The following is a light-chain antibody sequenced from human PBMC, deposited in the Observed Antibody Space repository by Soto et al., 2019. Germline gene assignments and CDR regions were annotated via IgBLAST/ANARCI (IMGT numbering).Light chain of an antibody. CDR2: GAS. J-gene: IGKJ1*01. CDR1: QSVSSGY. Sequence: EIVLTQSPGTLSLSPGERATLSCRASQSVSSGYLAWYQHKPGQAPRLLIFGASIRSAGIPDRFTGSGSGADFTHTIIRLEPEDFAVYYCQQYGSSPRTFGQGTKGEIK. CDR3: QQYGSSPRT. V-gene: IGKV3-20*01.